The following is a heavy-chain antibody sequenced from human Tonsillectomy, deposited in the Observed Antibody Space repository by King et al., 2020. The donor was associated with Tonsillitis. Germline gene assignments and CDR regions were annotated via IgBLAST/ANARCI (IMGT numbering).Heavy chain of an antibody. V-gene: IGHV3-43*02. D-gene: IGHD4-17*01. CDR2: IGGDGGTT. Sequence: VQLVESGGGVVQPGGSLRLSCTASGFTFDDYAIHWVRQAPGKGLEWVSLIGGDGGTTYYAGSVKCRFTISRDNSKNSLYLQMNSLTTEDTALYYCAKDYGDYITYFDYWGRGTLVTVSS. CDR3: AKDYGDYITYFDY. CDR1: GFTFDDYA. J-gene: IGHJ4*02.